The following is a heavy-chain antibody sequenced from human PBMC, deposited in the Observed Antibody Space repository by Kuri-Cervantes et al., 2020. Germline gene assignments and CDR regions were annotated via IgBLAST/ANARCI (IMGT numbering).Heavy chain of an antibody. CDR2: ISGNGDAA. Sequence: LSLTCAASGFTFASSAMSWVRQSPGKGLEWVSAISGNGDAAYYADSVKGRFTISRDNSKNTLYVQMNSLRAEDTAIYYCAEGLYNTGTYYLVDFWGQGTLVTVSS. CDR1: GFTFASSA. J-gene: IGHJ4*02. CDR3: AEGLYNTGTYYLVDF. D-gene: IGHD1-26*01. V-gene: IGHV3-23*01.